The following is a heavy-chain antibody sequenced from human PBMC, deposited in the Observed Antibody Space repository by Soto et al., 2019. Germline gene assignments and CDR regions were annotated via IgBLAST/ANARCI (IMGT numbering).Heavy chain of an antibody. J-gene: IGHJ6*02. V-gene: IGHV1-18*01. CDR3: ARDRGRTTNYYYYYDGMDV. CDR1: GYTFTSYG. D-gene: IGHD3-10*01. Sequence: GASVKVSCKASGYTFTSYGISWVRQAPGQGLEWMGWISAYNGNTNYAQKLQGRVTMTTDTSTSTAYMELRSLRSDDTAVYYCARDRGRTTNYYYYYDGMDVWGQGTTVTVSS. CDR2: ISAYNGNT.